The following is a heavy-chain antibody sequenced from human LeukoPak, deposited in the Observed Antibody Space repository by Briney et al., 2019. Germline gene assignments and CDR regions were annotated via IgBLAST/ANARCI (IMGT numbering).Heavy chain of an antibody. CDR3: TRVVVTAIPSRCIDY. J-gene: IGHJ4*02. Sequence: GGSLRLSCAASGFTFSNHYMDWVRQAPGKGLEWVGRIRNKANSYATEYAASVKGRFTISRDDSKNSLYLQMNSLKTEDTAVYYCTRVVVTAIPSRCIDYWGQGTLVTVSS. D-gene: IGHD2-21*02. CDR1: GFTFSNHY. CDR2: IRNKANSYAT. V-gene: IGHV3-72*01.